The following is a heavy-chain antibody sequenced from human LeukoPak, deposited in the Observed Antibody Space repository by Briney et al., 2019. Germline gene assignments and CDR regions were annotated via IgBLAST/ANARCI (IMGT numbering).Heavy chain of an antibody. V-gene: IGHV4-59*01. J-gene: IGHJ4*02. CDR2: IYYSGST. D-gene: IGHD3-10*01. CDR3: ARVNGDGFGELFWSYYFDY. Sequence: SETLSLTCTVSGGSISSYYWSWIRQPPGKGLEWIGYIYYSGSTNYNPSLKSRVTISVDTSKNQFSLKLSSVTAADTAVYYCARVNGDGFGELFWSYYFDYWGQGTLVTVSS. CDR1: GGSISSYY.